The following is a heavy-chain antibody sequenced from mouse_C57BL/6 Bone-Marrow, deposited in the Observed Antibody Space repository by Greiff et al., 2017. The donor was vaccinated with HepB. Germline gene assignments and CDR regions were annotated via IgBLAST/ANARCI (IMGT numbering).Heavy chain of an antibody. CDR2: IDPANGDT. V-gene: IGHV14-3*01. CDR1: GFTFNNTY. J-gene: IGHJ1*03. Sequence: EVQLQQSVAELVRPGASVKLSCKASGFTFNNTYMHWVKQRPEQGLEWIGRIDPANGDTNYDPKFKGKATITADTSSNTAYLHLSSLTSEDTAIYYGARLVYVISYDWYFDVWGKGTTVTVSS. CDR3: ARLVYVISYDWYFDV. D-gene: IGHD1-1*01.